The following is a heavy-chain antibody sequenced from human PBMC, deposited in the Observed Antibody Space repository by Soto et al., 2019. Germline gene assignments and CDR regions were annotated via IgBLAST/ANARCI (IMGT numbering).Heavy chain of an antibody. CDR1: GFAFSSYG. CDR2: ISYDGSLQ. Sequence: QAQLVESGGGVVQPGRSLRLSCAASGFAFSSYGMHWVRQAPGTGLEWVAVISYDGSLQHYADSVKGRFTISRDNSKDVVLVQMSSLRAEDTAVYYWVSERGFGHASVPYSWGQGTLVSVSS. V-gene: IGHV3-30*03. D-gene: IGHD3-10*01. CDR3: VSERGFGHASVPYS. J-gene: IGHJ4*02.